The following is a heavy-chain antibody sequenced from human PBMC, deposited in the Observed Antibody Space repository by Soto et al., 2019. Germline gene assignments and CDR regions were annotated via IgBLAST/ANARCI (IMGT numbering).Heavy chain of an antibody. CDR1: GFTVSSNY. CDR2: IYSGGST. J-gene: IGHJ4*02. V-gene: IGHV3-53*01. D-gene: IGHD6-6*01. Sequence: GGSLRLSCAASGFTVSSNYMSWVRQAPGKGLEWVSVIYSGGSTYYADSVKGRFTISRDNSKNTLYLQMNSLRAEDTAVYYCGGVGIASRFALWGPQGLGFDSGGRGPGVPVSA. CDR3: GGVGIASRFALWGPQGLGFDS.